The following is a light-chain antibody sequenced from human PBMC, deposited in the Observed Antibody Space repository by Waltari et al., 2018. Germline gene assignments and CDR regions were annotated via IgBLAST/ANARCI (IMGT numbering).Light chain of an antibody. CDR3: QVWDNGSDRSV. CDR2: DGS. V-gene: IGLV3-21*02. CDR1: NLGIND. Sequence: SYVLTQPPSVSVAPGETATITCGGSNLGINDVPWYPQKPGPAPLLVVFDGSDRPTGIPERFSGSNSGNTATLIISRVEAGDEADYYCQVWDNGSDRSVFGGGTKLTVL. J-gene: IGLJ3*02.